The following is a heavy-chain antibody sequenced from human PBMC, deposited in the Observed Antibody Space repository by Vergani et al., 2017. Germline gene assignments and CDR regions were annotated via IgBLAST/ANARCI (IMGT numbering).Heavy chain of an antibody. CDR2: IYSGGST. CDR3: ARDHPVLDFDY. V-gene: IGHV3-66*02. D-gene: IGHD2-8*01. CDR1: GFTVSSNY. J-gene: IGHJ4*02. Sequence: EVQLVESGGGLVQPGGSLRLSCAASGFTVSSNYMSWVRQAPGKGLEWVSVIYSGGSTYYADSVKGRFTISRDNSKNTLYLQMNSLRAEDTAVYYCARDHPVLDFDYWGQGTLVTVSS.